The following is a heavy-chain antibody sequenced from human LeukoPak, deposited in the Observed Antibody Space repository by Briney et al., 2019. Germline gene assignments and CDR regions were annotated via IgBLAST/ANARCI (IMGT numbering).Heavy chain of an antibody. J-gene: IGHJ1*01. CDR1: GYSFTTYW. CDR2: IYPGDSDT. D-gene: IGHD3-22*01. CDR3: ARLTYYYDSSGYYLLH. V-gene: IGHV5-51*01. Sequence: GESLKISCKGSGYSFTTYWIGWVRQKPGKGLEWMGIIYPGDSDTRYSPSSQGQVTISADKSITTAYLQWSSLKASDTAMYYCARLTYYYDSSGYYLLHWGQGTLVTVSS.